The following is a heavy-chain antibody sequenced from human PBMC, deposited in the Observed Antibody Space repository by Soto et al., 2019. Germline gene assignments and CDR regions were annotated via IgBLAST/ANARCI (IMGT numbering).Heavy chain of an antibody. V-gene: IGHV1-18*01. D-gene: IGHD3-16*01. CDR3: AMVDNYVTTTPQDV. Sequence: QVQLVQSGDEVRKPGSSVKVSCKASGYIFVNYGIAWVRHAPGQGLEWMVWISPYSGNTHYASKVQGRLTMTTDTTTSTAYMDLGNLTSDDTAVYYWAMVDNYVTTTPQDVWGQGTTVTVSS. J-gene: IGHJ6*02. CDR1: GYIFVNYG. CDR2: ISPYSGNT.